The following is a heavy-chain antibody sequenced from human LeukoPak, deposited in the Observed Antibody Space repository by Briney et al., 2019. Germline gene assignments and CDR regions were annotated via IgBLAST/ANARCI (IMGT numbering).Heavy chain of an antibody. Sequence: GGSLRLSCAASGFTFSSYWMHWVRQVPGKGLVWVSRINTDGSNTNYADSVKGRFTISRDNVKNTVYLQMNSLRAEDTAVYYCARVLSGSWDWFDPWGQGTLVTVSS. CDR1: GFTFSSYW. D-gene: IGHD3-22*01. V-gene: IGHV3-74*01. CDR2: INTDGSNT. CDR3: ARVLSGSWDWFDP. J-gene: IGHJ5*02.